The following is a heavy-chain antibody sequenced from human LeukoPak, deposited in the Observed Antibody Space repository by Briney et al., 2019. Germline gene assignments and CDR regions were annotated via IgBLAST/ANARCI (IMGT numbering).Heavy chain of an antibody. CDR3: AKHPYNWNANYYMLV. CDR1: EFTFSTYA. CDR2: IIFDGGNK. V-gene: IGHV3-30*02. Sequence: GGSLSLSCAASEFTFSTYAIYWVRKAPAQGLERVAFIIFDGGNKLYADPVKGRFNISRDNSQNMVYLQMNSLRAEDTAVYYCAKHPYNWNANYYMLVWGKGTTVTVSS. J-gene: IGHJ6*03. D-gene: IGHD1-20*01.